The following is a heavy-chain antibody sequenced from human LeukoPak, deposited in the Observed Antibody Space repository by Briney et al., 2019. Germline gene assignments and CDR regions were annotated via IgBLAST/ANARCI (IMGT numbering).Heavy chain of an antibody. J-gene: IGHJ4*02. V-gene: IGHV3-9*01. CDR3: ASGRQLGY. CDR1: GFTFDDYA. D-gene: IGHD6-13*01. Sequence: GGSLRLSCPASGFTFDDYAMHWVRQAPGKGLEGVSGISWNRGRIVYADSVKGRFTISRDNAKNSLYLQMNSLRAEVTAVYCCASGRQLGYWGQGALVTVSS. CDR2: ISWNRGRI.